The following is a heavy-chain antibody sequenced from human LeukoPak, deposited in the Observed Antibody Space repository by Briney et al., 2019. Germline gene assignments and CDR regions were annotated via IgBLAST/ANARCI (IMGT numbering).Heavy chain of an antibody. V-gene: IGHV3-21*01. J-gene: IGHJ4*02. CDR1: GFTFSSYS. CDR3: ARDLGIAAAGGY. D-gene: IGHD6-13*01. Sequence: PGGSLRLSCAASGFTFSSYSMHWVRQAPGKGLEWVSSIRCSSSYIYYADSVKGRFTISRDNSKNSLYLQMNSLRAEDTAVYSCARDLGIAAAGGYWGQGTLVTVSS. CDR2: IRCSSSYI.